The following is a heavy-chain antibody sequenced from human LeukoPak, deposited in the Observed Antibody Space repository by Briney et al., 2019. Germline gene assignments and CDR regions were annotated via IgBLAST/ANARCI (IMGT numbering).Heavy chain of an antibody. D-gene: IGHD1-26*01. J-gene: IGHJ4*02. CDR3: ARDHGYSGLDY. CDR2: IYSGGST. Sequence: GGSLRLSCAASGFTVSSNYMSWVRQAPGKGLEWVSVIYSGGSTYYADSVKGRFTISRDNSKNTLYLQMNSPRAEDTAVYYCARDHGYSGLDYWGQGTLVTVSS. V-gene: IGHV3-53*01. CDR1: GFTVSSNY.